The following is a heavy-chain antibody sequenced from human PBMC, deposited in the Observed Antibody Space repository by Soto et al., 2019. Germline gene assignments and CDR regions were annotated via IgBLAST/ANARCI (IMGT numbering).Heavy chain of an antibody. D-gene: IGHD3-10*01. V-gene: IGHV3-23*01. CDR1: GFTFSSYA. J-gene: IGHJ6*03. CDR2: ISGSGGST. Sequence: GGSLRLSCAASGFTFSSYAMSWVRQAPGKGLEWVSAISGSGGSTYYADSVKGRFTISRDNSKNTLYLQMNSLKAEDTAVYYCAKLVRESLTRPDYYMDVWGKGTTVTVSS. CDR3: AKLVRESLTRPDYYMDV.